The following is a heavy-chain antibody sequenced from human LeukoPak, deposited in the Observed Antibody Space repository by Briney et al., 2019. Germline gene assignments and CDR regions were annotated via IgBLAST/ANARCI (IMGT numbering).Heavy chain of an antibody. CDR2: IKQDESEK. CDR3: ARDRCDGDCRDWDY. J-gene: IGHJ4*02. CDR1: GFIFSNYW. V-gene: IGHV3-7*01. Sequence: PGGSLRLSCVASGFIFSNYWMTWVRQAPGKGLEWVANIKQDESEKYYVDSVKGRFTISRDNAKNSLFLQMNSLRAEDTAVYYCARDRCDGDCRDWDYWGQGTLVTVSS. D-gene: IGHD2-21*02.